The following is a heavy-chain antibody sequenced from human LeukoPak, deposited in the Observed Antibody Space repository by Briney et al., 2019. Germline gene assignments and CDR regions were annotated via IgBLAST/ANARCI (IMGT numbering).Heavy chain of an antibody. Sequence: GYTXXSYGXXXVXQXPGXXLXXMGWISAYSGNTNYAQKLQGRVIMTTETSTSTAYMELRSLRSDDTAVYYCARGMDYGGNLLYSQDAFDIWGQGTMVTVSS. J-gene: IGHJ3*02. V-gene: IGHV1-18*01. CDR1: GYTXXSYG. CDR2: ISAYSGNT. D-gene: IGHD4-23*01. CDR3: ARGMDYGGNLLYSQDAFDI.